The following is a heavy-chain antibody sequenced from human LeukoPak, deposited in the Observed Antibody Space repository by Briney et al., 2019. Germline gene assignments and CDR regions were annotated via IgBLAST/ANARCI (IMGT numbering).Heavy chain of an antibody. CDR1: GFTFSSYA. J-gene: IGHJ4*02. CDR2: ISNSGDSI. D-gene: IGHD7-27*01. V-gene: IGHV3-21*05. CDR3: GRGHWGLDY. Sequence: GGSLRLSCAASGFTFSSYAMHWVRQAPGKGLEWVSFISNSGDSIYYADSVKGRFTTSRDNAKNSLFLQMNSLRAEDTAVYYCGRGHWGLDYWGRGALVTVSS.